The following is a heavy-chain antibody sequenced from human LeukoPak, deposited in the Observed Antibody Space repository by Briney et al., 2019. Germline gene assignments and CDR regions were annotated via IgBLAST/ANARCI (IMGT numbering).Heavy chain of an antibody. CDR3: ARFLRWTYGAFDL. Sequence: GGSLRLSCAASGFIFNTYVMHWVRQAPGKGLEWLAFIRYDGSNKNYADSVKGRFTISRDNAKNSLYLQMNSLRAEDTALFYCARFLRWTYGAFDLWGQGTMVIVSS. CDR1: GFIFNTYV. D-gene: IGHD4-23*01. V-gene: IGHV3-30*02. CDR2: IRYDGSNK. J-gene: IGHJ3*01.